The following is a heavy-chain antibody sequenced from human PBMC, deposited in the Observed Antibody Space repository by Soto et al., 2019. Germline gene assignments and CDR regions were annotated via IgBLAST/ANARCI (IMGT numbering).Heavy chain of an antibody. CDR1: GGSVFSSSSY. Sequence: SETLSLTCTVTGGSVFSSSSYWAWIRQSPGKGLEWIGQIFYNGKTYYSPSLGSRVTMSLDRSNNQFSLTLNSVTAADTAVYYCARAQFYSGSGRYNNLMFDPWGQGIQVTVSS. CDR3: ARAQFYSGSGRYNNLMFDP. V-gene: IGHV4-39*07. CDR2: IFYNGKT. D-gene: IGHD3-10*01. J-gene: IGHJ5*02.